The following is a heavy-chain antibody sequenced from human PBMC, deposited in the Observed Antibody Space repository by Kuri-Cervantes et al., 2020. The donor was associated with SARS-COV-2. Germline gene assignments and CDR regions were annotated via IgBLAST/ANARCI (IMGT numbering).Heavy chain of an antibody. CDR1: GYTFTGYY. J-gene: IGHJ4*02. Sequence: ASVKVSCKASGYTFTGYYMHWVRQAPGQGLEWMGWINPNSGGTNYAQKFQGRVTMTRDTSISTAYMELSRLRSDDTAVYYCAGETYLYSSGWFSNFDYWGQGTLVTVSS. V-gene: IGHV1-2*02. CDR3: AGETYLYSSGWFSNFDY. CDR2: INPNSGGT. D-gene: IGHD6-19*01.